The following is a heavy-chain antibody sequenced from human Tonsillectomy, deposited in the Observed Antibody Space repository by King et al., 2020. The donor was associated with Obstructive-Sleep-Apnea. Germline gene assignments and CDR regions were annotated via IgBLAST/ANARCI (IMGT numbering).Heavy chain of an antibody. D-gene: IGHD5-12*01. CDR1: GFTFSSYW. CDR2: INSDGRST. Sequence: VQLVESGGGLVQPGGSLRLSCAASGFTFSSYWMHWVRQPPGKGLVWVLRINSDGRSTSYADSVKGRFTISRDNAKNTLYLQMNRLRAEDTAVYYCARENYDDYVDYWGQGTLVTVSS. V-gene: IGHV3-74*01. J-gene: IGHJ4*02. CDR3: ARENYDDYVDY.